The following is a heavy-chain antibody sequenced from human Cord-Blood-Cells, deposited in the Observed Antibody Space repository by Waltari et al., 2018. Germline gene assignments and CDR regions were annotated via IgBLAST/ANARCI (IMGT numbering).Heavy chain of an antibody. J-gene: IGHJ4*02. CDR3: TTDRYSSGYFDY. Sequence: EVQLVESGGGLVKHGGSLRLSCAASGFTFSNAWMSWVRQAPGKGLEWVGRIKSKTDGGTTDYAAPVKGRFTISRDDSKNTLYLQMNSLKTEDTAVYYCTTDRYSSGYFDYWGQGTLVTVSS. CDR1: GFTFSNAW. V-gene: IGHV3-15*01. CDR2: IKSKTDGGTT. D-gene: IGHD6-19*01.